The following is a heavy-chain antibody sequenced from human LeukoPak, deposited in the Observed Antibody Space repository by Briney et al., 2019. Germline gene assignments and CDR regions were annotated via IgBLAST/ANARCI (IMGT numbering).Heavy chain of an antibody. Sequence: GGSLRLSCAASGFTFSSYATSWVRQAPGKGLEWVSAISGSGGSTYYADSVKGRFTISRDNSKNTLYLQMNSLRAEDTAVYYCANSDSGSYYFDYWGQGTLVTVSS. D-gene: IGHD1-26*01. CDR1: GFTFSSYA. CDR3: ANSDSGSYYFDY. J-gene: IGHJ4*02. V-gene: IGHV3-23*01. CDR2: ISGSGGST.